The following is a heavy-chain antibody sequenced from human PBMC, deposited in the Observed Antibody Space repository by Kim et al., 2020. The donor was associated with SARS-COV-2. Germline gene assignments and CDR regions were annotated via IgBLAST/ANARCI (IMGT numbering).Heavy chain of an antibody. CDR3: ARTCNSASCYFIY. D-gene: IGHD2-2*01. CDR1: GYAFSNYG. CDR2: ISGSNGNT. V-gene: IGHV1-18*04. J-gene: IGHJ4*02. Sequence: ASVKVSCKASGYAFSNYGISWVRQAPGQGLEWMGWISGSNGNTNYAQKLHDRVTMTRDTSTSTAYMELRSLRSDDTAVYYCARTCNSASCYFIYWGQGTLVTVSS.